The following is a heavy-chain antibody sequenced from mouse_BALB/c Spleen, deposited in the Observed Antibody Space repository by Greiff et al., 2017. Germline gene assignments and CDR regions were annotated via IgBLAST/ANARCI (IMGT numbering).Heavy chain of an antibody. V-gene: IGHV1-82*01. J-gene: IGHJ2*01. CDR3: ARSGTTWYFDY. D-gene: IGHD2-12*01. Sequence: VQLQQSGPELVKPGASVKISCKASGYAFSSSWMNWVKQRPGQGLEWIGRIYPGDGDTNYNGKFKGKATLTADKSSSTAYMQLSSLTSVDSAVYFCARSGTTWYFDYWGQGTTLTVSS. CDR2: IYPGDGDT. CDR1: GYAFSSSW.